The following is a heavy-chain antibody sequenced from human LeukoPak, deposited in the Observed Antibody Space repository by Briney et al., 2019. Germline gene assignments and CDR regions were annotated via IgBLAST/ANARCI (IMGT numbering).Heavy chain of an antibody. Sequence: GGSLRLSCAGSDFIVSSNYMSWVRQAPGKGLEWVSVIYSGGSTYYADSVKGRFTISRDNSKNTLYLQMNSLRAEDTAVYYCAGQIQLWLEGAFDIWGQGTMVTVSS. CDR3: AGQIQLWLEGAFDI. V-gene: IGHV3-53*01. J-gene: IGHJ3*02. CDR1: DFIVSSNY. D-gene: IGHD5-18*01. CDR2: IYSGGST.